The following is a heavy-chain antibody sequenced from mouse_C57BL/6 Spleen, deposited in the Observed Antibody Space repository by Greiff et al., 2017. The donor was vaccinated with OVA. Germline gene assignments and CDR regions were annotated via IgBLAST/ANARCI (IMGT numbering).Heavy chain of an antibody. D-gene: IGHD2-3*01. Sequence: VQLKESGGGLVKPGGSLKLSCAASGFTFSSYAMSWVRQTPEKRLEWVATISDGGSYTYYPDNVKGRFTISRDNAKNNLYLQMSHLKSEDTAMYYCARDLPDGYYEGAYFDYWGQGTTLTVSS. V-gene: IGHV5-4*01. CDR3: ARDLPDGYYEGAYFDY. CDR1: GFTFSSYA. J-gene: IGHJ2*01. CDR2: ISDGGSYT.